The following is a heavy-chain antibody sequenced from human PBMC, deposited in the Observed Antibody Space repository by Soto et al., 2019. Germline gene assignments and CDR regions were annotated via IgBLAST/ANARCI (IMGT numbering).Heavy chain of an antibody. CDR1: GFTFSSYA. D-gene: IGHD3-3*01. CDR2: ISYDGSNK. J-gene: IGHJ4*02. V-gene: IGHV3-30-3*01. CDR3: ARDKRDLRFLEWSYYFDY. Sequence: QVQLVEPGGGVVQPGRSLRLSCAASGFTFSSYAMHWVRQAPGKGLEWVAVISYDGSNKYYADSVKGRFTISGDNSKNTLYLQMNSLRAEDTAVYYCARDKRDLRFLEWSYYFDYWGQGTLVTVSS.